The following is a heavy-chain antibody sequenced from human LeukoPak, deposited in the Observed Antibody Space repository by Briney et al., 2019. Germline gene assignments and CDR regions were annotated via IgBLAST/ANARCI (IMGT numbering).Heavy chain of an antibody. V-gene: IGHV3-9*01. Sequence: GRSLRLSCAASGFTFDDYAIHWVRQPPGKGLEWVSGISWNSGSIDYADSVKGRFTISRDNAKNSLYLQMNSLRAEDTALYYCAKSGHYSGSYYGYFDYWGQGTLVTVSS. CDR3: AKSGHYSGSYYGYFDY. J-gene: IGHJ4*02. CDR1: GFTFDDYA. CDR2: ISWNSGSI. D-gene: IGHD1-26*01.